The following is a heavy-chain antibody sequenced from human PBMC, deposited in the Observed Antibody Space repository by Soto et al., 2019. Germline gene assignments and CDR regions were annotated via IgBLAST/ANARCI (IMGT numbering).Heavy chain of an antibody. CDR1: GFTFSSYG. Sequence: QVQLVESGGGVVQPGRSLRLSCAASGFTFSSYGMHWVRQAPGKGLEWVAVISYDGSNKYYADSVKGRFTISRDNSKNTLYLQMNSLGAEDRAVYYCAKDYSYYGMDVWGQGTTVTVSS. J-gene: IGHJ6*02. CDR3: AKDYSYYGMDV. V-gene: IGHV3-30*18. CDR2: ISYDGSNK. D-gene: IGHD1-26*01.